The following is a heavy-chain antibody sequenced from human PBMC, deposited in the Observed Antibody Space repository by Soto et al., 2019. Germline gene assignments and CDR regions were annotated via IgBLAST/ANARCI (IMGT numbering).Heavy chain of an antibody. CDR2: IFYSGST. D-gene: IGHD2-15*01. V-gene: IGHV4-39*01. Sequence: PSGTLSLTFTFSGCSLSSSTYYWGWVRQPPGKGLEWIGSIFYSGSTYYNPSLKSRVTISVDTSKNQFSLKLSSVTAADTAVYYCARHTPAISISDHWGQGTLVTVSS. J-gene: IGHJ4*02. CDR1: GCSLSSSTYY. CDR3: ARHTPAISISDH.